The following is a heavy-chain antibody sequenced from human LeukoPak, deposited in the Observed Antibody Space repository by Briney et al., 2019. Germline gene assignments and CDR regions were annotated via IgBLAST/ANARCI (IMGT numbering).Heavy chain of an antibody. CDR1: GYTLTEFS. J-gene: IGHJ4*02. CDR3: ATEAKSDSSGYYGVY. D-gene: IGHD3-22*01. Sequence: ASVKVSCKVSGYTLTEFSIHWVRQAPGKGLDWMGGFDPEDDETIYAQKFQGRVTMTEDTSTDTAYMELSSLRSEDTAMYYCATEAKSDSSGYYGVYWGQGTLVTVSS. V-gene: IGHV1-24*01. CDR2: FDPEDDET.